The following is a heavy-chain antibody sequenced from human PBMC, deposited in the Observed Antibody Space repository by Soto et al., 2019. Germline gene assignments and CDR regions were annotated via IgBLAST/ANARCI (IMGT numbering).Heavy chain of an antibody. D-gene: IGHD3-10*01. CDR2: MNPNSGNT. CDR1: GYTFTSYD. J-gene: IGHJ5*02. CDR3: AMGRGGSGSYSRQGFDP. Sequence: ASVKVSCKASGYTFTSYDINWVRQATGQGLEWMGWMNPNSGNTGYAQKFQGRVTMTRNTSMSTAYMELSSLRSEDTAVYYCAMGRGGSGSYSRQGFDPWGQGTLVTVSS. V-gene: IGHV1-8*01.